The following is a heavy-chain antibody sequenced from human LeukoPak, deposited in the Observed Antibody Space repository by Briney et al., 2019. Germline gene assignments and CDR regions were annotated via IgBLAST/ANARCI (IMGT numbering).Heavy chain of an antibody. D-gene: IGHD6-13*01. CDR2: IYNSGST. CDR3: ARQAYSSNLGWFDP. Sequence: SETLSLTCTVSGGSISTYYWGWIRQPPGKGLEWIGNIYNSGSTYYNPSLKSRVTISVDTSKNQFSLKLSSVTAADTAVYYCARQAYSSNLGWFDPWGQGTLVTVSS. V-gene: IGHV4-39*01. CDR1: GGSISTYY. J-gene: IGHJ5*02.